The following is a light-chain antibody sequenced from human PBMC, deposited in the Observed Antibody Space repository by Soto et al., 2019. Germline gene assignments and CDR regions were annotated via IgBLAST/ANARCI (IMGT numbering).Light chain of an antibody. CDR1: QSVSSY. Sequence: EIVLTQSPATLSLSPGERATLSCRASQSVSSYLAWYQQKPGQAPRLLIYDASNRATGIPARFSGSGSGTYFTLTISSLEPEDFAVYYCQQRSNWPPVITFGPGTKVDIK. CDR3: QQRSNWPPVIT. J-gene: IGKJ3*01. V-gene: IGKV3-11*01. CDR2: DAS.